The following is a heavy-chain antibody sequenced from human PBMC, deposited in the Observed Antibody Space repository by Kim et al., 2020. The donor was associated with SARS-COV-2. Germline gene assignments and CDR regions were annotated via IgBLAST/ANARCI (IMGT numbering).Heavy chain of an antibody. CDR1: GGSFSGYY. D-gene: IGHD3-10*01. J-gene: IGHJ6*02. V-gene: IGHV4-34*01. CDR3: ARGYGTMVRGGSLYGPHAKTWGVGLRYYYGMDV. CDR2: INHSGST. Sequence: SETLSLTCAVYGGSFSGYYWSWIRQPPGKGLEWIGEINHSGSTNYNPSLKSRVTISVDTSKNQFSLKLSSVTAADTSVYYCARGYGTMVRGGSLYGPHAKTWGVGLRYYYGMDVWGQGTTVTVSS.